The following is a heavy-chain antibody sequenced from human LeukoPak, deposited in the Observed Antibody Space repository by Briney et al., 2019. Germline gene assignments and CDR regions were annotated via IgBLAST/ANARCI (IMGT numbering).Heavy chain of an antibody. CDR1: GFTFSGSA. CDR3: TRLYGDHYYYYGMDV. CDR2: IRSKANSYAT. J-gene: IGHJ6*04. Sequence: GGSLRLSCAASGFTFSGSAMHWVRQASGKGLEWVGRIRSKANSYATAYAASVKGRFTISRDDSKNTAYLQMNSLKTEDTAVYYCTRLYGDHYYYYGMDVWGXGTTVTVSS. D-gene: IGHD4-17*01. V-gene: IGHV3-73*01.